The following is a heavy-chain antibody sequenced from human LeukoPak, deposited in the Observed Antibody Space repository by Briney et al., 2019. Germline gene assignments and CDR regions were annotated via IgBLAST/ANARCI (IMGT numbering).Heavy chain of an antibody. D-gene: IGHD4-4*01. CDR1: GFMFSTYG. CDR3: ARSRDGYSIFDY. V-gene: IGHV3-30*03. Sequence: PGGSLRLSCAASGFMFSTYGMHWVRQAPGKGLEWVAVISYDGRNSDYADSVRGRFTISRDNSKNTLHLQMNSLRAEDTAVYYCARSRDGYSIFDYWGQGTLVTVSS. CDR2: ISYDGRNS. J-gene: IGHJ4*02.